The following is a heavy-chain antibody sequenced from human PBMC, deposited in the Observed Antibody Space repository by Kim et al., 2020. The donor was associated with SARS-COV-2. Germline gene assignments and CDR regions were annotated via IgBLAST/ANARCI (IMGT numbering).Heavy chain of an antibody. CDR3: ARDRYSSSHHNWFDP. CDR1: GFTFSSYW. D-gene: IGHD6-13*01. Sequence: GGSLRLSCAASGFTFSSYWMSWVRQAPGKGLEWVANIKQDGSEKYYVDSVKGRFTISRDNAKNSLYLQMNSLRAEDTAVYYCARDRYSSSHHNWFDPWGQGTLVTVSS. J-gene: IGHJ5*02. CDR2: IKQDGSEK. V-gene: IGHV3-7*01.